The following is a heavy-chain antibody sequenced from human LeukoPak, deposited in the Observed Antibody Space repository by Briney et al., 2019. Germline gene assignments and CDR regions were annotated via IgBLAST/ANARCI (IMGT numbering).Heavy chain of an antibody. Sequence: GGSLRLSCAASGFTFSSYAISWARQAPGKGLVWVSAISGSGGGTSYADSVKGRFTISRDNSKNTLYLQMNSLRAEDTAVYYCAKRSGYSFDYWGQGTLVTVSS. J-gene: IGHJ4*02. CDR2: ISGSGGGT. CDR3: AKRSGYSFDY. V-gene: IGHV3-23*01. CDR1: GFTFSSYA. D-gene: IGHD6-13*01.